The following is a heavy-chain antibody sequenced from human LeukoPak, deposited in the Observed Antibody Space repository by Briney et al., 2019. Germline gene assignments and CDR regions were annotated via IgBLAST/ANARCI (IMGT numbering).Heavy chain of an antibody. J-gene: IGHJ4*02. CDR1: GYTFTSYD. Sequence: GASVKVSCKASGYTFTSYDINWVRQATGQGLEWMGWMNPNSGNTGYAQKFQGRVTMTRNTSMSTAYMELSSLRSEDTAVYYCARGLRVMITFGGVIVIGYWGQGTLVTVSS. CDR3: ARGLRVMITFGGVIVIGY. V-gene: IGHV1-8*01. D-gene: IGHD3-16*02. CDR2: MNPNSGNT.